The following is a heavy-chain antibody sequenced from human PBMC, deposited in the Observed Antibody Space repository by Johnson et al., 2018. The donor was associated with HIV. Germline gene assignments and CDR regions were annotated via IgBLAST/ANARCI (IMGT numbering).Heavy chain of an antibody. CDR2: LRWNSGSL. CDR3: AKVREGRAYCGGDCAFDAFDI. Sequence: VQLVESGGGVVRPGGSLRLSCAASGFPFDDYAMHWVRQAPGKGLEWVSGLRWNSGSLGYADSVKGRFTISRDNATHSLYLQMNSLRPEDTALYYCAKVREGRAYCGGDCAFDAFDIWGQGTMVTVSS. V-gene: IGHV3-9*01. CDR1: GFPFDDYA. J-gene: IGHJ3*02. D-gene: IGHD2-21*02.